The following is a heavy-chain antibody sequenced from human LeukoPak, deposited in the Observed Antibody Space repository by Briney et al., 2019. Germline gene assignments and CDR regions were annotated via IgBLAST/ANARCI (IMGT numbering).Heavy chain of an antibody. Sequence: GGSLRLSCAASGFTFSSYAMNWVRQAPGKGLEWVSAISGSGGTTDYADSVKGRSTISRDNSKNTLYLQMNSLRAEDTAVYYCAKAPSMVATWDNYFDYWGQGTLVTVSS. CDR3: AKAPSMVATWDNYFDY. CDR2: ISGSGGTT. D-gene: IGHD5-12*01. J-gene: IGHJ4*02. CDR1: GFTFSSYA. V-gene: IGHV3-23*01.